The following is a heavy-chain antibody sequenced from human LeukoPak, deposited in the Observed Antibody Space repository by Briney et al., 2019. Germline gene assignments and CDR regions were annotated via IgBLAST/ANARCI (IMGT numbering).Heavy chain of an antibody. Sequence: ASVKVSCKASGYTFTSYYMHWVRQAPGQGLEWMGWISAYNGNTNYAQKLQGRVTMTTDTSTSTAYMELRSLRSDDTAVYYCARDRRYDFWSGYYYYYGMDVWGQGTTVTVSS. CDR1: GYTFTSYY. J-gene: IGHJ6*02. D-gene: IGHD3-3*01. V-gene: IGHV1-18*04. CDR3: ARDRRYDFWSGYYYYYGMDV. CDR2: ISAYNGNT.